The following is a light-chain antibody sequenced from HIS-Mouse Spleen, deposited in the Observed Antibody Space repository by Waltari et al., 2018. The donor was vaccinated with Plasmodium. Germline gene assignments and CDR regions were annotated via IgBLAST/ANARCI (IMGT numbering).Light chain of an antibody. Sequence: SYELTQPPSVSVSPGQTARITCSGDALPQNYAYWYQQKSGQAPVLVIYEDSKRPSGIPWRFSGSSSGTMATLTISGAQVEDEADYYCYSTDSSGNHRVFGGGTKLTVL. CDR3: YSTDSSGNHRV. CDR1: ALPQNY. CDR2: EDS. V-gene: IGLV3-10*01. J-gene: IGLJ3*02.